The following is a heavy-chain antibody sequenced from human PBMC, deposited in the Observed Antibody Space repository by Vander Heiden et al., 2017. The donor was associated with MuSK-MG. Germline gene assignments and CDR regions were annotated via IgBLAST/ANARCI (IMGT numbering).Heavy chain of an antibody. V-gene: IGHV4-31*03. Sequence: QVQLQESGPGLVKPSQTLSLTCTVSGCSISRGGYYWSWIRQHPGKGLEWIGYIYYSGSTYYNPSLKSRVTISVDTSKNQFSLKLSSVTAADTAVYYCARGYDFWSGSYYFDYWGQGTLVTVSS. CDR3: ARGYDFWSGSYYFDY. CDR2: IYYSGST. J-gene: IGHJ4*02. D-gene: IGHD3-3*01. CDR1: GCSISRGGYY.